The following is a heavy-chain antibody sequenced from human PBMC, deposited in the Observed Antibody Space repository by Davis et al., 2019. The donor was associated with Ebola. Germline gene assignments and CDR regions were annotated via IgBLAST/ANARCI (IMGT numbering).Heavy chain of an antibody. CDR1: GFTFSTYS. J-gene: IGHJ4*02. V-gene: IGHV3-48*02. D-gene: IGHD3-22*01. Sequence: PGGSLRLSCAASGFTFSTYSMNWVRQAPGKGLEWVSHISGATSAIEYAESVKGRFTISRDNARNSLFLQMNSLRDEDTAVYYCARRYYDTSGYPFDYWGQGTLVTVSS. CDR2: ISGATSAI. CDR3: ARRYYDTSGYPFDY.